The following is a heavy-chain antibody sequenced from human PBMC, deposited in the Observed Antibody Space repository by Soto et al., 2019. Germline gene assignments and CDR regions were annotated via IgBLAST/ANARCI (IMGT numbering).Heavy chain of an antibody. Sequence: EVQLLESGGGLVQPGGSLRLSCAASGFTLGTYVMTWVRQAPGKGLKWVSAISGSGGSTNYADPVKGRFTISRDNTKNTLYLQMNSLRVEDTAVYYCAKDRKGSYCSGGTCYSFDYWGQGTLVTVPS. CDR2: ISGSGGST. V-gene: IGHV3-23*01. J-gene: IGHJ4*02. D-gene: IGHD2-15*01. CDR3: AKDRKGSYCSGGTCYSFDY. CDR1: GFTLGTYV.